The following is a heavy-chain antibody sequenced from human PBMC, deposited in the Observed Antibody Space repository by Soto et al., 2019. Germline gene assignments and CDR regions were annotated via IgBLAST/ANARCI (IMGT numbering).Heavy chain of an antibody. CDR3: ATVDISTWIDGMDV. D-gene: IGHD6-13*01. CDR1: GGTFSSYA. CDR2: TFPIFGTA. Sequence: QVQLVQSGAEAKKPGSSVKVSCKASGGTFSSYAISWVRQAPGQGLEWMGGTFPIFGTANYAQNFQGRVTISADKSTSTAYMELSSLRSEDTAVYYCATVDISTWIDGMDVWGQGTTVTVSS. J-gene: IGHJ6*02. V-gene: IGHV1-69*06.